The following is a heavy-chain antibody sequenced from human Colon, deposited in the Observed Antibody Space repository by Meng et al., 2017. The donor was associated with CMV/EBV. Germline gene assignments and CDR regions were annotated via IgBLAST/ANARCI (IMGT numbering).Heavy chain of an antibody. J-gene: IGHJ4*02. Sequence: EVKTSWLSFNFSVKHAEHTATAKHLHWARHAPGQGMEWMGWIDPQNVGTYFEQKFKSRVNMTSETSISTAYIEMSSPTSDDTAIYYCIKEHWYSDFWGQGTLVTVSS. CDR2: IDPQNVGT. D-gene: IGHD1/OR15-1a*01. CDR1: EHTATAKH. V-gene: IGHV1-2*02. CDR3: IKEHWYSDF.